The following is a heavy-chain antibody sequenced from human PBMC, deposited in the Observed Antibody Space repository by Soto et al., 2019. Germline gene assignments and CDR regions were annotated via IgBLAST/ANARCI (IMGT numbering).Heavy chain of an antibody. Sequence: ASVKVSCKASGYTFTGYYMHWVRQAPGQGLEWMGWINPNSGGTNYAQKFQGRVTMTRDTSISTAYMELSRLRSDDTAVYYCARALVPAARLGNWFDPWGQGTLVTVSS. J-gene: IGHJ5*02. V-gene: IGHV1-2*02. CDR1: GYTFTGYY. D-gene: IGHD2-2*01. CDR2: INPNSGGT. CDR3: ARALVPAARLGNWFDP.